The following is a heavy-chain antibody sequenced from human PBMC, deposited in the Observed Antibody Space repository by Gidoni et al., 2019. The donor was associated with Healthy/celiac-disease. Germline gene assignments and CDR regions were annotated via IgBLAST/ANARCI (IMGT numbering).Heavy chain of an antibody. Sequence: EVQLVESGGGLVKPGRSLRLPCTAFGFTVCDYALSWFRQAPGKGLEWVGFIRSKAYGGTTEYAASVKGRFTISRDDSKSIAYLQMNSLKTEDTAVYYCTRDPPGRWELLPPGDYWGQGTLVTVSS. D-gene: IGHD1-26*01. CDR1: GFTVCDYA. J-gene: IGHJ4*02. CDR2: IRSKAYGGTT. V-gene: IGHV3-49*05. CDR3: TRDPPGRWELLPPGDY.